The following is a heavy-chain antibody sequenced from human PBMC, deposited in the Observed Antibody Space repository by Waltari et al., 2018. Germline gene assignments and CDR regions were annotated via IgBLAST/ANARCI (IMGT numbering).Heavy chain of an antibody. J-gene: IGHJ4*02. Sequence: QVQLQESGPGLVKPSETLSLTCAVSGYSISSGYYWGGIRQPPGKGLEWIGSSYHSGSTYYNPSLKSRVTISVDTSKNQFSLKLSSVTAADTAVYYCARIGGARGYFDYWGQGTLVTVSS. D-gene: IGHD3-16*01. CDR1: GYSISSGYY. CDR2: SYHSGST. CDR3: ARIGGARGYFDY. V-gene: IGHV4-38-2*01.